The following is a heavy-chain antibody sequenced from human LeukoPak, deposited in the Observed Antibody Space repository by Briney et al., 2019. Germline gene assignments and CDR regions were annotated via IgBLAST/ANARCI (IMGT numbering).Heavy chain of an antibody. CDR2: IYYSGST. J-gene: IGHJ3*02. CDR1: GGSISSSSYY. D-gene: IGHD3-22*01. CDR3: ARFYSYDSSGYYYPAFDI. Sequence: SETLSLTRTVSGGSISSSSYYWGWIRQPPGKGLEWIGSIYYSGSTYYNPSLKSRVTISVDTSKNQFSLKLSSVTAADTAVYYCARFYSYDSSGYYYPAFDIWGQGTMVTVSS. V-gene: IGHV4-39*01.